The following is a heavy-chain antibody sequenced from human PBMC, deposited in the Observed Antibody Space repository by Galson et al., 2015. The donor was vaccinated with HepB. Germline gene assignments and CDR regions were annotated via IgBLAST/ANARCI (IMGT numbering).Heavy chain of an antibody. D-gene: IGHD6-13*01. CDR1: GGSFSSNA. V-gene: IGHV1-69*13. CDR2: IIPMFGTA. Sequence: SVKVSCKASGGSFSSNAISWVRQAPGQGLEWMGGIIPMFGTANYAQKFQGRVTITADESTSTAYMELSSLRSEDTAVYYCATTSGGDSSSHAAFDIWGQGTKVTVSS. J-gene: IGHJ3*02. CDR3: ATTSGGDSSSHAAFDI.